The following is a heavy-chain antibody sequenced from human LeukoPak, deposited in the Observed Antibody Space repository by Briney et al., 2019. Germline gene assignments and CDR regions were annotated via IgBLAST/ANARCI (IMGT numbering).Heavy chain of an antibody. CDR3: ASADSEDAFDI. D-gene: IGHD2-21*02. CDR1: GGSISSYY. V-gene: IGHV4-59*01. J-gene: IGHJ3*02. Sequence: SETLSPTCTVSGGSISSYYWSWIRQPPGKGLEWIGYICYSGSTNYNPSLKSRVTISVDTSKNQFSLKLSSVTAADTAVYYCASADSEDAFDIWGQGTMVTVSS. CDR2: ICYSGST.